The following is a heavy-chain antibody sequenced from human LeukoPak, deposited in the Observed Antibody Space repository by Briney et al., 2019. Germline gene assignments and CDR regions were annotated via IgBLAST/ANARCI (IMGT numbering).Heavy chain of an antibody. D-gene: IGHD3-22*01. J-gene: IGHJ4*02. CDR1: GFTFSSYS. CDR2: ISSSSSYI. CDR3: ARSYYYDSSGYYSPLYFDY. Sequence: GGSLRLSCAASGFTFSSYSMNWLRQAPGKGLEWVSSISSSSSYIYYADSVKGRFNISRDNAKNSLYLQMNSLRAEDTAVYYCARSYYYDSSGYYSPLYFDYWGQGTLVTVSS. V-gene: IGHV3-21*01.